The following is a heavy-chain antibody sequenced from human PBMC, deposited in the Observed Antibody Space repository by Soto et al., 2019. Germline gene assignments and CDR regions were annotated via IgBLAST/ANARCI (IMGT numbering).Heavy chain of an antibody. J-gene: IGHJ6*02. CDR1: GGTFSSYA. CDR2: IIPIFGTA. CDR3: ARDNYDYVWGSYRSYYYYYGMDV. D-gene: IGHD3-16*02. Sequence: QVQLVQSGAEVKKPGSSVKVSCKASGGTFSSYAISWVRQAPGQGLEWMGGIIPIFGTANYAQKFQGRVTITADKSTSTAYMELSSLRSEDTAVYYCARDNYDYVWGSYRSYYYYYGMDVWGQGTTVTVSS. V-gene: IGHV1-69*06.